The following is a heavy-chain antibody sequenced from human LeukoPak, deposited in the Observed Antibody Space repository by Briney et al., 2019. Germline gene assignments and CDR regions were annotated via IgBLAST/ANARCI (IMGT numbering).Heavy chain of an antibody. CDR1: GFTFDDYA. Sequence: GGSLRLSCAASGFTFDDYAMHWVRQAPGKGLEWVSGISWNSGSIGYADSVKGRFTISRDNAKSSLYLQMNSLRAEDTALYYCAKDMANYYDSSGFDYWGQGTLVTVSS. V-gene: IGHV3-9*01. D-gene: IGHD3-22*01. CDR2: ISWNSGSI. CDR3: AKDMANYYDSSGFDY. J-gene: IGHJ4*02.